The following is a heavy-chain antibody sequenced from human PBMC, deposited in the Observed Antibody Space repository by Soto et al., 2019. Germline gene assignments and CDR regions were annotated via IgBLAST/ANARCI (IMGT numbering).Heavy chain of an antibody. V-gene: IGHV3-30*18. Sequence: GGALRLSWAASGFTFSSYGMHWVRQAPGKGLEWVAVISSDESDKYYADSVRGRFTISSDNSKNTLYLQMNCLRAEDTVMYYCAKCVRCHRNFHYYLDFWGKGTTVTGSS. CDR3: AKCVRCHRNFHYYLDF. D-gene: IGHD1-1*01. CDR2: ISSDESDK. CDR1: GFTFSSYG. J-gene: IGHJ6*03.